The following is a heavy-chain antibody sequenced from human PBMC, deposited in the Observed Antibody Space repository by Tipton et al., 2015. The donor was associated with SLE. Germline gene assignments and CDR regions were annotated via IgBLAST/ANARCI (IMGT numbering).Heavy chain of an antibody. Sequence: QSGAEVKKPGASVKVSCKASGYTFIDYYLQWVRQAPGQGLEWMGRINPKTGGTNYAQKFQDRVTMTRDTSISTAYLDLSSLRSDDTAIYYCVATLTDYYFDYWGQGTLVTVSS. J-gene: IGHJ4*02. CDR1: GYTFIDYY. D-gene: IGHD3/OR15-3a*01. CDR2: INPKTGGT. V-gene: IGHV1-2*02. CDR3: VATLTDYYFDY.